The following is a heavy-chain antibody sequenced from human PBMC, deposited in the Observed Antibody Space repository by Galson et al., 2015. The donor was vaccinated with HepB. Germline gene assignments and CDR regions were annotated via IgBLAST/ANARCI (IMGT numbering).Heavy chain of an antibody. CDR2: IYKSGTT. CDR1: GFTVXXNY. J-gene: IGHJ4*02. D-gene: IGHD6-19*01. CDR3: TRGENSGRHIGY. Sequence: SLRLSCAASGFTVXXNYMSWVRQAPGKGLEWVSVIYKSGTTYYADSAKGRFTISRDNSKNTLDLQMNSLTAEDTAVYYCTRGENSGRHIGYWGQGALVIVSS. V-gene: IGHV3-53*01.